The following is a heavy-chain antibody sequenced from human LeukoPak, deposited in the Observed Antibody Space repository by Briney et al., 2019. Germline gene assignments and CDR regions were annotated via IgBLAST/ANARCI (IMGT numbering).Heavy chain of an antibody. Sequence: SETLSLTCTVSGGSISGYYLNWLRQPPGKGLEWIGYIHYSGSTNYNPSLKSRVSISVDTSKNQFSLRLSSVTAADTAVYYCAREGMSVAAFDYWGQGALVTVSS. CDR2: IHYSGST. V-gene: IGHV4-59*01. CDR1: GGSISGYY. CDR3: AREGMSVAAFDY. D-gene: IGHD6-19*01. J-gene: IGHJ4*02.